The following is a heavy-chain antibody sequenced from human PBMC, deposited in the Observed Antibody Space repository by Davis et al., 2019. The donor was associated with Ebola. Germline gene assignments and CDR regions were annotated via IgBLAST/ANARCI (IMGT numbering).Heavy chain of an antibody. CDR1: GFTFSSYG. CDR2: ISYDGSNK. D-gene: IGHD4-17*01. V-gene: IGHV3-30*18. J-gene: IGHJ4*02. CDR3: AKDWDTVPPDY. Sequence: GESLKISCAASGFTFSSYGMHWVHQAPGKGLEWVAVISYDGSNKYYADSVKGRFTISRDNSKNTLYLQMNSLRAEDTAVYYCAKDWDTVPPDYWGQGTLVTVSS.